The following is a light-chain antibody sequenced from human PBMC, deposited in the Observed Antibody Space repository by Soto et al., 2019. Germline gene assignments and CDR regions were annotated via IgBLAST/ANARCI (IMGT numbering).Light chain of an antibody. Sequence: DIHMTQSPSTLSASVGDRVTITCRASQSINNWLAWYQQKPGKAPKLLIYDVSSLESGVPSRFSGSASWTEFTLTISSLQPDDFATYYCQPYNSYPYTFCQGTKLEIK. CDR2: DVS. V-gene: IGKV1-5*01. CDR1: QSINNW. J-gene: IGKJ2*01. CDR3: QPYNSYPYT.